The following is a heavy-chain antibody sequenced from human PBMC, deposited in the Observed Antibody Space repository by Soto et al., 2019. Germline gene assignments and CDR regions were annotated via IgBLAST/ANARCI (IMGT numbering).Heavy chain of an antibody. CDR3: ARDGIGYCSSTSCENYGMDV. CDR1: GGSICSGGYY. Sequence: SETLSLTCTVSGGSICSGGYYWSWIRQHPGKGLEWIGYIYYSGSTYYNPSLKSRVTISVDTSKNQFSLKLSSVTAADTAVYYCARDGIGYCSSTSCENYGMDVWGQGTTVTVSS. J-gene: IGHJ6*02. CDR2: IYYSGST. D-gene: IGHD2-2*01. V-gene: IGHV4-31*03.